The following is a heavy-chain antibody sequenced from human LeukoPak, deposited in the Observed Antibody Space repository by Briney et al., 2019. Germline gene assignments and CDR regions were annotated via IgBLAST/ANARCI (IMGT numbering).Heavy chain of an antibody. CDR3: ARSRYGSGSYYKYYYYGMDV. V-gene: IGHV4-34*01. CDR2: INHSGST. D-gene: IGHD3-10*01. Sequence: SETLSLTCAVYGGSFSGYYWSWIRQPPGKGLEWIGEINHSGSTNYNPSLKSRVIISVDTSKNQFSLKLSSVTAADTAVYYCARSRYGSGSYYKYYYYGMDVWGQGTTVTVSS. CDR1: GGSFSGYY. J-gene: IGHJ6*02.